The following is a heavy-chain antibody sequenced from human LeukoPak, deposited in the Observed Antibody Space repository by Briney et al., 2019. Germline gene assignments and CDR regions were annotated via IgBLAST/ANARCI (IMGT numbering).Heavy chain of an antibody. Sequence: HSGGSLRLSCVASGFTFSNYGIHWVRQAPGKGLEWVASISWDGRNKRYADSVTGRFTISRDNSQNTLYLQMNSLRGEDTAIYYCARSVVTPSSWFDPWGQGTLVTVSS. J-gene: IGHJ5*02. D-gene: IGHD4-23*01. CDR3: ARSVVTPSSWFDP. CDR2: ISWDGRNK. V-gene: IGHV3-30*03. CDR1: GFTFSNYG.